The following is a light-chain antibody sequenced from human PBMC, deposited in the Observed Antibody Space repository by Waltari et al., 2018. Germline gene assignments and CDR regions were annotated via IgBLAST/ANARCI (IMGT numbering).Light chain of an antibody. J-gene: IGKJ2*03. CDR1: QRVTY. CDR3: QQYGSSLPMYS. V-gene: IGKV3-20*01. CDR2: GAS. Sequence: EIVSTQSPGPLSLHPGERATLSCSASQRVTYLAWYQQKPGQAPRLHIYGASNRATGIPDRFSGSGSGTDFTLTISRLEPEYFAVYYCQQYGSSLPMYSFGQGTKLEIK.